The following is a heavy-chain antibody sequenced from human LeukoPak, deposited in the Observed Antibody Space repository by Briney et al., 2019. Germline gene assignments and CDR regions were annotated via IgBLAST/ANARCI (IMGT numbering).Heavy chain of an antibody. CDR2: IKPSGGST. CDR1: GYTFSSYY. Sequence: ASVKVSCKASGYTFSSYYIHWVRQAPGQGLEWMGIIKPSGGSTTYAQKFQGRVTLTRDTSTSTVYMELSSLRSEDTAVYYCANNFSPGYTSGFLPHWGQGTLVTVSS. V-gene: IGHV1-46*01. D-gene: IGHD6-19*01. J-gene: IGHJ4*02. CDR3: ANNFSPGYTSGFLPH.